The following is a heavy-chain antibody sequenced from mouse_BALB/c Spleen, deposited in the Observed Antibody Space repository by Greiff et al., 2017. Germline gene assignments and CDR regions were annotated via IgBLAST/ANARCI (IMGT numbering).Heavy chain of an antibody. J-gene: IGHJ4*01. D-gene: IGHD1-2*01. Sequence: EVKLVESGGDLVKPGGSLKLSCAASGFTFSSYGMSWVRPTPDKRLEWVATISSGGSYTYYPDSVKGRFTISRDNAKNTLYLQMSSLKSEDTAMYYCARPSLRRAYYAMDYWGQGTSVTVSS. CDR3: ARPSLRRAYYAMDY. CDR2: ISSGGSYT. V-gene: IGHV5-6*01. CDR1: GFTFSSYG.